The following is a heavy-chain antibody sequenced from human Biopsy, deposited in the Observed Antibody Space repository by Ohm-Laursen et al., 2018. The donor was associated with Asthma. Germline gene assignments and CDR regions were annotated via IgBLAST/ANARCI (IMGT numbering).Heavy chain of an antibody. Sequence: SETLSLTCSVSADSISSNNFYWGWIRQPPGKGLEWIATISYTGSTYYNPSLKSRATISDDTSKNQYPLMLSFETAADTAVYYCARHSGNYYAQLNYWGQGTLVTVSS. D-gene: IGHD1-26*01. V-gene: IGHV4-39*01. CDR2: ISYTGST. CDR3: ARHSGNYYAQLNY. CDR1: ADSISSNNFY. J-gene: IGHJ4*02.